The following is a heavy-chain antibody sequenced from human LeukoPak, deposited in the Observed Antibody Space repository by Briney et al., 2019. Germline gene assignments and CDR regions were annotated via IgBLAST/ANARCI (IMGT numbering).Heavy chain of an antibody. CDR3: AKDLGSVVTPPSLDF. Sequence: GGSLRLSCAASGFTFSSYAMSWLRQAPGKQLEWISSLCGTAGGSYYADSVKGRFTISKDNSKNTLYLQMSSLRAEDTAVYYCAKDLGSVVTPPSLDFWGQGTLVTVSS. V-gene: IGHV3-23*01. D-gene: IGHD4-23*01. J-gene: IGHJ4*02. CDR2: LCGTAGGS. CDR1: GFTFSSYA.